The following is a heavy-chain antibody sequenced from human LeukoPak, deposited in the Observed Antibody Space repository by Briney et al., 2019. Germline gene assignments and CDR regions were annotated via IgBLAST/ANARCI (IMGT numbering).Heavy chain of an antibody. Sequence: AGTLRLPCAASGFTFSSYWMSWVRQAPGKGLEWVANIKQDGSEKYNVDSVKGRFTISRDNAKNSLYLQMNSLRAEDTAVYYCARSPAPYSSGWYRGPFDYWGQGTLVTVSS. CDR2: IKQDGSEK. CDR1: GFTFSSYW. J-gene: IGHJ4*02. V-gene: IGHV3-7*01. CDR3: ARSPAPYSSGWYRGPFDY. D-gene: IGHD6-19*01.